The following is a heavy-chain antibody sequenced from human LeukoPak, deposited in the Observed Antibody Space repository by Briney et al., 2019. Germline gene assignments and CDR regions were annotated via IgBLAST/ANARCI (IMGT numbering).Heavy chain of an antibody. CDR2: ISSSSSTI. D-gene: IGHD3-22*01. Sequence: GGSLRLSCAASGFTFSSYSMNWVRQAPGKGLEWVSYISSSSSTIYYADSVKGRFTISRDNAKNSLYLQMNSLRAEDTAVYYCAKENGYYDSSGYYLDYFDYWGQGTLVTVSS. CDR1: GFTFSSYS. V-gene: IGHV3-48*01. CDR3: AKENGYYDSSGYYLDYFDY. J-gene: IGHJ4*02.